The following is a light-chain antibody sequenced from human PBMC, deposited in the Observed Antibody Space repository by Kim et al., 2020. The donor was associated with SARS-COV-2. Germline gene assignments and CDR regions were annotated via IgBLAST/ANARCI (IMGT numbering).Light chain of an antibody. Sequence: GQRVTISCSGNRANVGSNAVNWYQQVPGMAPKLVINSNSQRSSGVPDRFSGSKSGTSASLAISGLQSEDEADFYCATWDDSLNGVVFGGGTQLTVL. V-gene: IGLV1-44*01. J-gene: IGLJ2*01. CDR1: RANVGSNA. CDR3: ATWDDSLNGVV. CDR2: SNS.